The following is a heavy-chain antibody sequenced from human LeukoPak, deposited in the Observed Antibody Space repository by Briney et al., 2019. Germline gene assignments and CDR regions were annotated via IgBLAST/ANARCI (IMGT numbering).Heavy chain of an antibody. CDR1: GGSFSGYY. D-gene: IGHD6-13*01. CDR3: ARVYTKQLPEPEYFQH. V-gene: IGHV4-34*01. Sequence: SETLSLTCAVYGGSFSGYYWSWIRQPPGKGLEWIGEINHSGSTNYNPSLKSRVTISVDTSKNQFSLKLSSVTAADTAMYYCARVYTKQLPEPEYFQHWGQGTLVTVSS. CDR2: INHSGST. J-gene: IGHJ1*01.